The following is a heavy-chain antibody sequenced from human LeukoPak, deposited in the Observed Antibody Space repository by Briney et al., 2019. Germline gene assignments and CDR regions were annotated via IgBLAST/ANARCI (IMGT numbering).Heavy chain of an antibody. CDR2: ISYDGNIK. D-gene: IGHD2-21*02. Sequence: LSLTCAVYGGSFSGYYWSWVRQAPGKGLEWVAVISYDGNIKNYADSVKGRFTVSRDNSKNTLYLQMNSLRAEDTAVYYCAKEVSANFDHWGQGTLVTVSS. CDR3: AKEVSANFDH. J-gene: IGHJ4*02. CDR1: GGSFSGYY. V-gene: IGHV3-30*18.